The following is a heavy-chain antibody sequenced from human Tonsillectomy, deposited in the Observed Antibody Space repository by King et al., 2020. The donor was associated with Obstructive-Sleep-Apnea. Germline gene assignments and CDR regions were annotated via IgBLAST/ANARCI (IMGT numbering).Heavy chain of an antibody. CDR2: IYHSGST. D-gene: IGHD2-8*01. J-gene: IGHJ4*02. CDR1: GYSISSGYY. CDR3: ARGPMVYAIPFDY. V-gene: IGHV4-38-2*02. Sequence: VQLQESGPGLVKPSETLSLTCTVSGYSISSGYYWGWIRQPPGKGLEWIGSIYHSGSTYYNPSLKSRVTISVDTSKNQFSLKLSSVTAADTAVYYCARGPMVYAIPFDYWGQGTLVTVSS.